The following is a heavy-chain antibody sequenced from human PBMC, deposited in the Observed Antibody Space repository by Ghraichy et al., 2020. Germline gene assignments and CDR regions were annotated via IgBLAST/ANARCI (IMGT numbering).Heavy chain of an antibody. CDR1: GYTVTDSY. D-gene: IGHD1-7*01. CDR2: INPNSGAT. V-gene: IGHV1-2*02. Sequence: ASVKVSCKTSGYTVTDSYTHWVRQAPGQGLEWMGWINPNSGATNSAQKFQDRVTMTRDTSISTAYMELSSLGSDDTAIYYCARTTGTTSYYYYGMDVWGQGTTVTVSS. CDR3: ARTTGTTSYYYYGMDV. J-gene: IGHJ6*02.